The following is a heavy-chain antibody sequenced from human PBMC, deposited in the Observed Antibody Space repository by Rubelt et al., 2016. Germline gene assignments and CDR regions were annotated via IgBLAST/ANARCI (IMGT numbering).Heavy chain of an antibody. Sequence: EVQLVQSGGDLVQPGGSLRLSCAASGFTFSRYAMSWVRQAPGKGLEWVSAISGSGSSTHYADSVKGRFTISRDSSKNTLFLQMSCLCAGDTACYYVAGGEYSCSGGSDGRCGLAFDIRGQGTMVTVSA. J-gene: IGHJ3*02. CDR1: GFTFSRYA. D-gene: IGHD2-15*01. CDR2: ISGSGSST. CDR3: AGGEYSCSGGSDGRCGLAFDI. V-gene: IGHV3-23*04.